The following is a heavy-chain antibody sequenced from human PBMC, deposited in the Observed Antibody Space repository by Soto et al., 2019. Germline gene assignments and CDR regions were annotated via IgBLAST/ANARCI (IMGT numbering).Heavy chain of an antibody. CDR2: INHSGST. CDR1: GGSFSGYY. D-gene: IGHD1-7*01. Sequence: QVQLQQWGAGLLKPSETLSLTCAVYGGSFSGYYWSWIRQPPRKGLEWIGEINHSGSTNYNPSLKSRVTISVDTSKNQFSLKLSSVTAADTAVYYCARFLYNWNYAGMDVWGQGTTVTVSS. V-gene: IGHV4-34*01. J-gene: IGHJ6*02. CDR3: ARFLYNWNYAGMDV.